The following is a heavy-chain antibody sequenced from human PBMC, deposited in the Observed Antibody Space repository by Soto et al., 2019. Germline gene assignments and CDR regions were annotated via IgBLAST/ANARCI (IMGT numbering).Heavy chain of an antibody. Sequence: QAQLVESGGGVVKTGGSLRLSCVASGFTFSDYHMSWVRQAPGSGPEWITAMSGSGSTIFYAEAVKGRFTISRDNAKNSLYLQMNNLRDEDTALYFCARDPAYCGGDCLGAFDLWGPGTMVTVSS. CDR3: ARDPAYCGGDCLGAFDL. CDR1: GFTFSDYH. V-gene: IGHV3-11*01. J-gene: IGHJ3*01. D-gene: IGHD2-21*02. CDR2: MSGSGSTI.